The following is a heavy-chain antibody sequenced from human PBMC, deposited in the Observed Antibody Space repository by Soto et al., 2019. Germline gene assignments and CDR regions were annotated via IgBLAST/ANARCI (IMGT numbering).Heavy chain of an antibody. V-gene: IGHV3-48*02. CDR3: ASGGRGGSYPNWFDP. CDR1: GFTFSSYS. CDR2: ISSSSSTI. Sequence: GGSLRLSCAASGFTFSSYSMNWVRQAPGKGLEWVSYISSSSSTIYYADSVKGRFTISRDNAKNSLYLQMNSLRDEDTAVYYCASGGRGGSYPNWFDPWGQGTLVTVSS. D-gene: IGHD1-26*01. J-gene: IGHJ5*02.